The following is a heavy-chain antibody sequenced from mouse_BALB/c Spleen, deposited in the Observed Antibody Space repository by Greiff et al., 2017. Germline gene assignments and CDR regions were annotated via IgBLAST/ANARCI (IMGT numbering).Heavy chain of an antibody. CDR1: GFTFSSYT. Sequence: EVQGVESGGGLVQPGGSLKLSCAASGFTFSSYTMSWVRQTPEKRLEWVAYISNGGGSTYYPDTVKGRFTISRDNAKNTLYLQMSSLKSEDTAMYYCARRGYGGAMDYWGQGTSVTVSS. CDR3: ARRGYGGAMDY. J-gene: IGHJ4*01. CDR2: ISNGGGST. V-gene: IGHV5-12-2*01. D-gene: IGHD1-2*01.